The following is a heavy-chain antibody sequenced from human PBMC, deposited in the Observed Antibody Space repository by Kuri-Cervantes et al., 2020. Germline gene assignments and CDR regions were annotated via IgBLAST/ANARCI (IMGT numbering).Heavy chain of an antibody. Sequence: GESLKISCAASGFTFSSHWMGWVRQAPGKGLEWLANIKPDGSDKYYVDSVEGRFTISRDNAENSLFLQMNSLRAEDTAVYYCARVRGAARLEVFDPWGQGTLVTVSS. D-gene: IGHD6-6*01. CDR1: GFTFSSHW. J-gene: IGHJ5*02. CDR2: IKPDGSDK. V-gene: IGHV3-7*01. CDR3: ARVRGAARLEVFDP.